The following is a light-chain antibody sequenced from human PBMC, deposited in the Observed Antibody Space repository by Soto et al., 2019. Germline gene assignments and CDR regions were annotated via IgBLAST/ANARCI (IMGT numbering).Light chain of an antibody. CDR2: KAS. V-gene: IGKV1-5*03. CDR1: QSISSW. Sequence: DIQMTQSPSTLSASVGDRVTITCRASQSISSWLAWYQQKPGKDPKLLIYKASSLESGGPSRFSGSGSGTEFTLTISSLQPDDFATYYCQQYNMYSWTFGQGTKVEIK. J-gene: IGKJ1*01. CDR3: QQYNMYSWT.